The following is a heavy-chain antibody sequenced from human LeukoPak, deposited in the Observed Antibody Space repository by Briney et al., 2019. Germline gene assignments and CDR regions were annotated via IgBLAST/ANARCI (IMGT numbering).Heavy chain of an antibody. CDR1: GGSISSYY. CDR2: IYYSGST. D-gene: IGHD4-17*01. Sequence: SETLSLTCTVSGGSISSYYWSWIRQPPGKGLEWIGYIYYSGSTNYNPSLKSRVTISVDTSKNQFSLKLSSVTAADTAEYYCARGPVTTSGNCFDPWGQGTLVTVSS. V-gene: IGHV4-59*08. CDR3: ARGPVTTSGNCFDP. J-gene: IGHJ5*02.